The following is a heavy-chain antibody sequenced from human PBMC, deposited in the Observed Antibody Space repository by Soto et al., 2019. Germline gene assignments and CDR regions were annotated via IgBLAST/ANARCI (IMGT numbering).Heavy chain of an antibody. CDR3: AKGGSGYYRRSLDNW. Sequence: LRLSCAASGCTSRSYAMSWVRQAPGKGLDWVSGVSDSGDRPYYADSVRGRFTISRDNSKNTLFLQMNSLRPEDTATYYCAKGGSGYYRRSLDNW. D-gene: IGHD3-22*01. J-gene: IGHJ5*01. V-gene: IGHV3-23*01. CDR2: VSDSGDRP. CDR1: GCTSRSYA.